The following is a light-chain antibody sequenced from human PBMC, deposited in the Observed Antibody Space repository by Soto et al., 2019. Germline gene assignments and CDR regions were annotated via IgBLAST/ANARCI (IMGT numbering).Light chain of an antibody. Sequence: DIQMTQSPSSLSASVGDRVTITCQANHDISDYLNWYQQKPGKAPNLLIYDTSNLKTGVPSRFSGSGSGTDFTLTINHLQPEDVATYYCQQYDNLPLTFGGGTKVELK. CDR2: DTS. J-gene: IGKJ4*01. CDR3: QQYDNLPLT. V-gene: IGKV1-33*01. CDR1: HDISDY.